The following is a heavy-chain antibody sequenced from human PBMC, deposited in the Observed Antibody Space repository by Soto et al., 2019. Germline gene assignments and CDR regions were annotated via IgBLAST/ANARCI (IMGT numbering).Heavy chain of an antibody. CDR2: IYTSGST. D-gene: IGHD2-15*01. CDR3: ARRYCSGGSCYPDAFDI. J-gene: IGHJ3*02. V-gene: IGHV4-4*07. Sequence: SETLSLTCTVSGGSISSYYWSWIRQPAGKGLEWIGRIYTSGSTNYNPSLKSRVTMSVDTSKNQFSLKLSSVTAADTAVYYCARRYCSGGSCYPDAFDIWGQGTMVTVSS. CDR1: GGSISSYY.